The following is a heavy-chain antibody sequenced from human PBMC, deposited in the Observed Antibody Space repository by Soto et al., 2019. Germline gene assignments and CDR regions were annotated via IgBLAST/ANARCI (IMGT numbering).Heavy chain of an antibody. Sequence: PGESLKLSCKGSGYSFTSYWISWVRQMPGKGREWMGRIDPSDSYTTYSPSFQGHVTISADKSISTAYLQWSSLKASDTAMYYCARRLPRPYYYYYGMDVWGQGTTVTVSS. CDR1: GYSFTSYW. V-gene: IGHV5-10-1*01. CDR3: ARRLPRPYYYYYGMDV. CDR2: IDPSDSYT. D-gene: IGHD2-15*01. J-gene: IGHJ6*02.